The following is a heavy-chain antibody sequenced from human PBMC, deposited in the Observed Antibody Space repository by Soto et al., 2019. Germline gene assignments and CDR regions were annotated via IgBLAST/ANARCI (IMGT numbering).Heavy chain of an antibody. J-gene: IGHJ4*02. CDR3: AILNLWVVVAATDFDY. D-gene: IGHD2-15*01. Sequence: GGSLRLSCAASGFTFSSYAMSWVRQAPGKGLEWVSAISGSGGSTYYADSVKGRFTISRDNSKNTLYLQMNSLRAEDTAVYYCAILNLWVVVAATDFDYWGQGTLVTVSS. CDR2: ISGSGGST. V-gene: IGHV3-23*01. CDR1: GFTFSSYA.